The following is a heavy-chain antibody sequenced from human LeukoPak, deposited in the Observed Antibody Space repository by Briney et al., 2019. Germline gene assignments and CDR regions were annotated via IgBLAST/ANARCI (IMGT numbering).Heavy chain of an antibody. CDR2: IYTNGST. J-gene: IGHJ6*03. CDR3: AIVAAYSSSRDYYYYMDV. D-gene: IGHD6-13*01. Sequence: SETLSLTCTVSGGSISSYYWSWIRQPTGKGLEWIGRIYTNGSTNYNPSLKSRVTMSVDTSKNQFSLKLSSVTAADTAVYYCAIVAAYSSSRDYYYYMDVWGKGTTVTVSS. CDR1: GGSISSYY. V-gene: IGHV4-4*07.